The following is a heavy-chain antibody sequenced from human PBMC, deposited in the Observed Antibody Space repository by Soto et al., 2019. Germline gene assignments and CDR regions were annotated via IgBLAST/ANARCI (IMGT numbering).Heavy chain of an antibody. Sequence: SETLSLTCAVYGGSFSGYYWSWIRQPPGKGLEWIGEINHSGSTNYNPSLKSRVTISVDTSKNQFSLKLSSVTAADTAVYYCARGSLVGAAAAFAFDIWGQGTMLTVSS. D-gene: IGHD6-13*01. CDR3: ARGSLVGAAAAFAFDI. CDR2: INHSGST. V-gene: IGHV4-34*01. CDR1: GGSFSGYY. J-gene: IGHJ3*02.